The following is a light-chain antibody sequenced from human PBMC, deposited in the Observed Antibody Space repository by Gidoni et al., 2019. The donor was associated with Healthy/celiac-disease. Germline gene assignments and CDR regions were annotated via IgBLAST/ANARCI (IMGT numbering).Light chain of an antibody. CDR2: WAS. CDR3: QQFYSTPWT. V-gene: IGKV4-1*01. CDR1: QSIFYSSQNTND. J-gene: IGKJ1*01. Sequence: DIVMPQSPDSLAVSLGERATINCKSSQSIFYSSQNTNDLAWYQQKPGQPPKLLIHWASTRESGVPDRFSGSGSGTDFTLTISSLQAEDVAVYYCQQFYSTPWTFGQXTKVDVK.